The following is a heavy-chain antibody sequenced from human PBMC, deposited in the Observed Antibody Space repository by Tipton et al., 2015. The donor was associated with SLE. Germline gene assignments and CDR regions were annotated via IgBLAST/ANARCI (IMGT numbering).Heavy chain of an antibody. D-gene: IGHD7-27*01. Sequence: LRLSCAVYGGSFSGYYWSWIRQPPGKGLEWIGEINHSGSTNYNPSLKSRVTISVDTSKNQFSLKLSSVTAADTAVYYCSTANWGGVDYWGQGTLVTVSS. CDR1: GGSFSGYY. J-gene: IGHJ4*02. CDR3: STANWGGVDY. CDR2: INHSGST. V-gene: IGHV4-34*01.